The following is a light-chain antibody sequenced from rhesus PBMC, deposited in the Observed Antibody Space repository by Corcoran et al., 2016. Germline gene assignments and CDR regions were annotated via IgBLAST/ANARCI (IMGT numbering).Light chain of an antibody. CDR1: QDISNF. V-gene: IGKV1-37*01. CDR2: YSK. J-gene: IGKJ4*01. CDR3: QQFDSAPLT. Sequence: DIQMTQSPSSLSASVGDRVTITCRASQDISNFLAWYQQKPGKVPKTLLSYSKYVESEVPSRCSGSGSGTAFTLTVSSLPPEDFAPYYCQQFDSAPLTFGGGTKVNLK.